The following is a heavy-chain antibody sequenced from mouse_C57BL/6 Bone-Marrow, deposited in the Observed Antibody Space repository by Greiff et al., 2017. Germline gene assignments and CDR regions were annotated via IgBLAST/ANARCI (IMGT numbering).Heavy chain of an antibody. D-gene: IGHD4-1*01. Sequence: VQLQQSGAELARPGASVKLSCKASGYTFTSYGISWVKQRTGQGLEWIGEIYPRSGNTYYTEKFKGKASLTADKSSRTADRGMRSRTSEDSVVDCCARNWYYFDYWGQGTTLTVSS. CDR3: ARNWYYFDY. CDR1: GYTFTSYG. CDR2: IYPRSGNT. J-gene: IGHJ2*01. V-gene: IGHV1-81*01.